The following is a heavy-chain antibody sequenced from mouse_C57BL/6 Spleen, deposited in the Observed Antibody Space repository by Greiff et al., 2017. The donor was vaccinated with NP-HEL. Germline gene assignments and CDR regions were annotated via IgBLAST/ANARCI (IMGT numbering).Heavy chain of an antibody. CDR3: ARARSTMVTTRYAMDY. CDR2: IDPSDSYN. Sequence: QVQLQQPGAELVKPGASVKLSCKASGYTFTSYWMQWVKQRPGQGLEWIGEIDPSDSYNNYNQKFKGKATLTVDTSSSTAYMQLSSLTSEDSAVYYCARARSTMVTTRYAMDYWGQGTSVTVSS. V-gene: IGHV1-50*01. D-gene: IGHD2-2*01. J-gene: IGHJ4*01. CDR1: GYTFTSYW.